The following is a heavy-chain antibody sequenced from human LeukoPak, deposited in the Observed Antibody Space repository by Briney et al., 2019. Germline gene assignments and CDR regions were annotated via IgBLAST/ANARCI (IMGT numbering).Heavy chain of an antibody. Sequence: ASVKVSCKASGCTFTGYYMHWVRQAPGQGLEWMGWINPNSGGINYAQKFQGRVTMTRDTSISTPYMELSGLRSDDTAVYYCARGGAYNWNYGNWFDPWGQGTLVTVSS. D-gene: IGHD1-7*01. CDR1: GCTFTGYY. J-gene: IGHJ5*02. V-gene: IGHV1-2*02. CDR3: ARGGAYNWNYGNWFDP. CDR2: INPNSGGI.